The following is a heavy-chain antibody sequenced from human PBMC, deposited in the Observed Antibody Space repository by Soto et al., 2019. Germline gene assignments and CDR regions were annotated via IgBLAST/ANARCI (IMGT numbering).Heavy chain of an antibody. J-gene: IGHJ4*02. D-gene: IGHD3-10*01. CDR1: GFTFSTYS. CDR2: ISNAGTNT. V-gene: IGHV3-21*06. CDR3: ARGLRGVVY. Sequence: EVQLVDSGGGLVKPGGSLRLSCVASGFTFSTYSMNWVRQAPGKGLEWVAYISNAGTNTYYADSVKGRFTISRDNAKNSLYLQMNSLRAEDTAVYYCARGLRGVVYWGQGTLVTVSS.